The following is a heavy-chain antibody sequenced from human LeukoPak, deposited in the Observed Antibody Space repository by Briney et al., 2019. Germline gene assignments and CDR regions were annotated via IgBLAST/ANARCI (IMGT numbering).Heavy chain of an antibody. V-gene: IGHV1-46*01. D-gene: IGHD2-2*01. CDR2: INPSGGST. J-gene: IGHJ5*02. CDR3: ARDEVWSRYCSSTSCFGWNWFDP. CDR1: GYTFTGYY. Sequence: ASVKVSCKASGYTFTGYYMHWVRQAPGQGLEWMGIINPSGGSTSYAQKFQGRVTMTRDTSTSTVYMELSSLRSEDTAVYYCARDEVWSRYCSSTSCFGWNWFDPWGQGTLVTVSS.